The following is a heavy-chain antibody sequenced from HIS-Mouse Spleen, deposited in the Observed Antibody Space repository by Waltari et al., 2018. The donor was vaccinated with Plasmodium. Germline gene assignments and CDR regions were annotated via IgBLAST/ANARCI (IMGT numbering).Heavy chain of an antibody. CDR1: GGSFSGYY. V-gene: IGHV4-34*01. J-gene: IGHJ3*02. Sequence: QVQLQQWGAGLLKPSETLSLTCAVYGGSFSGYYWSWIRQPPGKGLEWIGEINHSGSTNYNPALKSRVTISVDTAKNRFSLKLSSVTAADTAVYYCARAPIRDAFDIWGQGTMVTVSS. D-gene: IGHD3-9*01. CDR3: ARAPIRDAFDI. CDR2: INHSGST.